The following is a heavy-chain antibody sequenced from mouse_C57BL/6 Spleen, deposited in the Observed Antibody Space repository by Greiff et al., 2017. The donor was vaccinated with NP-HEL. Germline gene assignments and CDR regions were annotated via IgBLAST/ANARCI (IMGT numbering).Heavy chain of an antibody. CDR2: IRNKANGYTT. CDR3: ASYYYGSSNYAMDY. D-gene: IGHD1-1*01. J-gene: IGHJ4*01. Sequence: EVMLVESGGGLVQPGGSLSLSCAASGFTFTDYYMSWVRQPPGKALEWLGFIRNKANGYTTEYSASVKGRFTISRDNSQSILYLQMNALRAEDSATYYCASYYYGSSNYAMDYWGQGTSVTVSS. CDR1: GFTFTDYY. V-gene: IGHV7-3*01.